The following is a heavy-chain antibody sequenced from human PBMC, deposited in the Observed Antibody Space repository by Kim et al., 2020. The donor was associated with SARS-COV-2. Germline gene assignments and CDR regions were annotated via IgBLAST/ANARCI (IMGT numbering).Heavy chain of an antibody. CDR3: ARGDRVGATLVYY. V-gene: IGHV3-30*04. D-gene: IGHD1-26*01. CDR1: GFTFSSYA. CDR2: ISYDGSNK. J-gene: IGHJ4*02. Sequence: GGSLRLSCAASGFTFSSYAMHWVRQAPGKGLEWVAVISYDGSNKYYADSVKGRFTISRDNSKNTLYLQMNSLRAEDTAVYYCARGDRVGATLVYYWGQGTLVTVSS.